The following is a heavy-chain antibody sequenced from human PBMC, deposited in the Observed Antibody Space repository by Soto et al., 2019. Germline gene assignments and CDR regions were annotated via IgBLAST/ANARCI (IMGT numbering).Heavy chain of an antibody. Sequence: QITLKESGPTLVKPTQTLTLTCTFSGFSLSTSVVGVGWIRQPPGKALEWLALIYLDDDKRYSPSLKSRLTNTKYTSKNHVVLTMTNMDPVDTATYYCAHKEGGHASSGWPNPSYHWFDPWGQGPLVTVSS. CDR2: IYLDDDK. D-gene: IGHD6-19*01. V-gene: IGHV2-5*02. CDR3: AHKEGGHASSGWPNPSYHWFDP. J-gene: IGHJ5*02. CDR1: GFSLSTSVVG.